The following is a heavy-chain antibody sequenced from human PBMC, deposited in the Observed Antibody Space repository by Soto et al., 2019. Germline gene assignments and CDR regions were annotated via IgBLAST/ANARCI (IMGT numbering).Heavy chain of an antibody. D-gene: IGHD2-15*01. CDR3: AKYRRTDAEGYSFDY. J-gene: IGHJ4*02. CDR2: IYYSGNT. V-gene: IGHV4-59*01. Sequence: HVQLQESGPRLVKPSETLSLTCTVSGDSISGYYWTWIRQSPGKGLQWIGYIYYSGNTNYNPSLRGRVTMSVDTSKNQFSLQVSSVTAADTAVYFCAKYRRTDAEGYSFDYWGQGALVTVSS. CDR1: GDSISGYY.